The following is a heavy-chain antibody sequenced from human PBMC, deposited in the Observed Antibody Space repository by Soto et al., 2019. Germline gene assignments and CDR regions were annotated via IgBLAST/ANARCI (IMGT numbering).Heavy chain of an antibody. CDR2: VHHSWGS. CDR1: GGSISSYY. CDR3: ARQWFGPIHGLVDV. J-gene: IGHJ6*02. Sequence: QVQLQESGPGLVKPSETLSLSCTVSGGSISSYYWSWFRQSPGKRMEWIGYVHHSWGSSYNPSLQSRVAISLDTTKSQVTPKVTAVTATGTAGYYGARQWFGPIHGLVDVWGQGATVTVSS. D-gene: IGHD3-10*01. V-gene: IGHV4-59*08.